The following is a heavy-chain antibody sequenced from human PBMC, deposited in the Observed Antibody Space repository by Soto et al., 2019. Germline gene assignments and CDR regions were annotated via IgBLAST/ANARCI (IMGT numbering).Heavy chain of an antibody. CDR2: IFNSGIT. J-gene: IGHJ4*02. D-gene: IGHD2-8*01. CDR1: GDSITNYY. V-gene: IGHV4-59*01. CDR3: ARVYAYYFDY. Sequence: PSETLSLTCTVSGDSITNYYWSWIRQSPGKGLGWIGYIFNSGITNYNPSLKSRVTISVDTSKNQFSLKLSSVTAADTAVYYCARVYAYYFDYWGQGTLVTVSS.